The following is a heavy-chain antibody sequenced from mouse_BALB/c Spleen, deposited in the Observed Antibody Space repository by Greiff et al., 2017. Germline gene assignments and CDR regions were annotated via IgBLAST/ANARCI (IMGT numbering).Heavy chain of an antibody. Sequence: EVMLVESGGGLVQPGGSLKLSCAASGFTFSSFGMHWVRQAPEKGLEWVAYISSGSSTIYYADTVKGRFTISRDNPKNTLFLQMTSLRSEDTAMYYCARWYYGNYLYAMDYWGQGTSVTVSS. D-gene: IGHD2-1*01. J-gene: IGHJ4*01. V-gene: IGHV5-17*02. CDR3: ARWYYGNYLYAMDY. CDR2: ISSGSSTI. CDR1: GFTFSSFG.